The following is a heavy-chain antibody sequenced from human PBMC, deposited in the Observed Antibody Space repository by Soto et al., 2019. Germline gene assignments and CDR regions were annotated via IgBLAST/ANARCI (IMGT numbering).Heavy chain of an antibody. CDR2: LDYEEGER. CDR3: AAGVTTFDY. J-gene: IGHJ4*02. V-gene: IGHV1-24*01. CDR1: GTSLSGLP. D-gene: IGHD4-17*01. Sequence: KVSGTSLSGLPMHWVRQAPGKGLECMGSLDYEEGERSFAHRFQGRLTVTEDTSTDTAYMELSSLMSEDTAVYYCAAGVTTFDYWGQGTLVTVYS.